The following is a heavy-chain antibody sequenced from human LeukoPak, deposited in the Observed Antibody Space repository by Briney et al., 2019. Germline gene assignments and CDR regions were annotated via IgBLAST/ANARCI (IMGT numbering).Heavy chain of an antibody. J-gene: IGHJ4*02. D-gene: IGHD6-19*01. Sequence: GGSLRLSCAASGFTFSSYTMNWGRQAPGKGLEWVSYISSTSSTIYYADSVQGRFTISRDNAKNSLYLQMNSLRDEDTAVYYCARVDLYGSAWGTFDYWGQGTLVTVSS. V-gene: IGHV3-48*02. CDR1: GFTFSSYT. CDR3: ARVDLYGSAWGTFDY. CDR2: ISSTSSTI.